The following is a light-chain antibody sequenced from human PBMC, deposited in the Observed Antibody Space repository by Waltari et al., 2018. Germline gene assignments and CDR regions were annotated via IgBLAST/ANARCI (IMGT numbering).Light chain of an antibody. CDR3: SAWDESLNGVV. CDR1: SSNIGNNA. J-gene: IGLJ2*01. Sequence: QSVLTQPHSVSEAPRQRVTISCSGNSSNIGNNAVNWYQQRPGKAPKLLIYSDDLLSSGVSDRFSGSRSGTSAYLAISGLQSEDEADYYCSAWDESLNGVVFGGGTKLTVL. CDR2: SDD. V-gene: IGLV1-36*01.